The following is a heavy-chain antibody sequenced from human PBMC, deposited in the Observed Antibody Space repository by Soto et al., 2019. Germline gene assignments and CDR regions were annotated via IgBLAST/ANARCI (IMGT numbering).Heavy chain of an antibody. CDR1: GFTFSSYA. CDR3: VKSRGMSTMGGFPADYFDY. D-gene: IGHD3-16*01. V-gene: IGHV3-23*01. J-gene: IGHJ4*02. CDR2: ISGSGGST. Sequence: EVQLLESGGGLVQPGGSLRLSCAASGFTFSSYAMSWVRQAPGKGLEWVSAISGSGGSTYSADSVKGRLTISSDNSNNTLYIQMNSLRAEGTHGYYLVKSRGMSTMGGFPADYFDYWGQGTLVTRSS.